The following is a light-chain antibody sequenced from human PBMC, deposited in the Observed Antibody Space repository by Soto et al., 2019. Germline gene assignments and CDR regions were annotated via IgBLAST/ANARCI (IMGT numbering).Light chain of an antibody. Sequence: DIQMTQSPSTLSASLGDRVTITCRASESIRTWLAWYQHKPGKAPKFLIYEASSLKSGVPSRFSGSGSGTEFTLTISSLQPDDFATYYCLQHYNYSWTFGQGTKVDIK. J-gene: IGKJ1*01. V-gene: IGKV1-5*01. CDR2: EAS. CDR3: LQHYNYSWT. CDR1: ESIRTW.